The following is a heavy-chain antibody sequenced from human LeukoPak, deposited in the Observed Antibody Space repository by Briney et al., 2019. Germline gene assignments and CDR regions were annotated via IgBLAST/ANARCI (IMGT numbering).Heavy chain of an antibody. CDR2: ISGSGGST. CDR3: AKDRSAFDWLLANY. D-gene: IGHD3-9*01. V-gene: IGHV3-23*01. CDR1: GFTFSSYA. Sequence: PGASLRLSCAASGFTFSSYAMSWVRQAPGKGLEWVSAISGSGGSTYYADSVKGRFTISRDNSKNTLYLQMNSLRAEDTAVYYFAKDRSAFDWLLANYWGQGTLVTVSS. J-gene: IGHJ4*02.